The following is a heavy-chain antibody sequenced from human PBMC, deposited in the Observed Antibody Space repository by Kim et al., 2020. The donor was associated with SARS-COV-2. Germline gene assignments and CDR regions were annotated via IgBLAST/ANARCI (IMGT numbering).Heavy chain of an antibody. J-gene: IGHJ4*02. CDR2: ISGSGGST. D-gene: IGHD3-10*01. Sequence: GSLRLSCAASGFTFSSYAMSWVRQAPGKGLEWVSAISGSGGSTYYADSVKGRFTISRDNSKNTLYLQMNSLRAEDTAVYYCAKGSRRSGGGDYWGQGTLVTVSS. V-gene: IGHV3-23*01. CDR3: AKGSRRSGGGDY. CDR1: GFTFSSYA.